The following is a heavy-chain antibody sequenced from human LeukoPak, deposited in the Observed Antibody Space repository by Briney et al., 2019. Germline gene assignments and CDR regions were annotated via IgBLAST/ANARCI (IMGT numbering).Heavy chain of an antibody. CDR3: AKDQYGDYIFDY. V-gene: IGHV3-23*01. CDR1: GGSISSSN. D-gene: IGHD4-17*01. Sequence: PSGTLSLTCAVSGGSISSSNWWSWVRQPPGKGLEWVSAISGSGGSTYYADSVKGRFTISRDNSKNTLYLLMNSLRAEDTAVYYCAKDQYGDYIFDYWGQGTLVTVSS. J-gene: IGHJ4*02. CDR2: ISGSGGST.